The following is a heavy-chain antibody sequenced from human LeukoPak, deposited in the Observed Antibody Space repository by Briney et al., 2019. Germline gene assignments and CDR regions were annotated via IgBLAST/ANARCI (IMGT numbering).Heavy chain of an antibody. CDR3: ARLNTASYGDY. J-gene: IGHJ4*02. CDR1: GGSISSGGYY. CDR2: IYYSGTT. V-gene: IGHV4-31*03. D-gene: IGHD2-21*02. Sequence: PSQTLSLTCTVSGGSISSGGYYWSWIRQHPGKGLEWIGYIYYSGTTSYNPSLKSRLTMSVDTSRNQFSMKLSSVTAADTAVYYCARLNTASYGDYWGQGTLVTVSS.